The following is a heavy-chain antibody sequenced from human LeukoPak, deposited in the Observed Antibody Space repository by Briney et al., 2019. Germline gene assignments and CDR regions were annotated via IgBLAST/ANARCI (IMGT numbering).Heavy chain of an antibody. CDR3: ASLLWFGESSTDY. Sequence: GGSLRLSCAASGFTFSDCYMSWIRQAPGKGLEWVSYISSSSSYTNYADSVKGRFTISRDNAKNSLYLQMNSLRAEDTAVYYCASLLWFGESSTDYWGQGTLVTVSS. J-gene: IGHJ4*02. V-gene: IGHV3-11*06. D-gene: IGHD3-10*01. CDR2: ISSSSSYT. CDR1: GFTFSDCY.